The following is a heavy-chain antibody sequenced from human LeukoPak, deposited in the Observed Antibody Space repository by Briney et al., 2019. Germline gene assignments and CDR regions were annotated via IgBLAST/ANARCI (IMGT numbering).Heavy chain of an antibody. Sequence: GGSLRLSCAASGFTFSSSAMSWVRQVPGKGLEWVSGISASGGSTSYADSVKGRFTISRDNSKNTLYLQMNSLRAEDTAVYYCARDQQWLPDYWGQGTLVTVSS. CDR1: GFTFSSSA. V-gene: IGHV3-23*01. D-gene: IGHD6-19*01. CDR2: ISASGGST. CDR3: ARDQQWLPDY. J-gene: IGHJ4*02.